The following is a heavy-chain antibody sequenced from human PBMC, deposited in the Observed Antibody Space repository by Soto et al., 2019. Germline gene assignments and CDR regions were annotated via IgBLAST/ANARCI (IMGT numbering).Heavy chain of an antibody. CDR1: GYIIKNYW. Sequence: GESLKISCKASGYIIKNYWIGWVRQIPGQGLEWMGIIFPDDSDTRYSPSFQGHVTISVDKSISTAYVQWSSLKASDSAIYYCFRGGVTSRTFDYWGQGTLVTVSS. D-gene: IGHD3-16*01. CDR2: IFPDDSDT. V-gene: IGHV5-51*01. J-gene: IGHJ4*02. CDR3: FRGGVTSRTFDY.